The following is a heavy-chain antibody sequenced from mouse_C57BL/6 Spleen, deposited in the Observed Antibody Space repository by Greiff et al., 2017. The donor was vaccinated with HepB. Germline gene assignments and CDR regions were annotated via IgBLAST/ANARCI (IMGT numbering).Heavy chain of an antibody. V-gene: IGHV5-6*02. CDR3: ARSYDYDWYFDV. D-gene: IGHD2-4*01. CDR1: GFTFSSYG. Sequence: DVMLVESGGDLVKPGGSLKLSCAASGFTFSSYGMSWVRQTPDKRLEWVATISSGGSYTYYPDSVKGRFTISRDNAKNTLYLQMSSLKSEDTAMYYCARSYDYDWYFDVWGTGTTVTVSS. J-gene: IGHJ1*03. CDR2: ISSGGSYT.